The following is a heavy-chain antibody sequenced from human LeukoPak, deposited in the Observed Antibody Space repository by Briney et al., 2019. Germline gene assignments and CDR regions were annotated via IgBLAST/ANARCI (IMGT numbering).Heavy chain of an antibody. J-gene: IGHJ4*02. CDR1: GGSFSGYY. Sequence: TSETLSLTCAVYGGSFSGYYWSWIRQPPGKGLEWIGEINHSGSTNYNPSLKSRVTISVDTSKNQLSLKLSSVTAADTAVYYCARGYFDWLPDYWGQGTLVTVSS. CDR2: INHSGST. V-gene: IGHV4-34*01. CDR3: ARGYFDWLPDY. D-gene: IGHD3-9*01.